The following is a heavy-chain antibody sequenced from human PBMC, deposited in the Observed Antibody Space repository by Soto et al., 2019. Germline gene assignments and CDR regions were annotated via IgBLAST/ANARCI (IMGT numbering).Heavy chain of an antibody. D-gene: IGHD2-2*01. V-gene: IGHV3-9*01. CDR1: GFTFDDYA. CDR3: AKGYCSSTSCYPDFDY. CDR2: ISWNSGSI. J-gene: IGHJ4*02. Sequence: EVQLVESGGGLVQPGRSLRLSCAASGFTFDDYAMHWVRQAPGKGLEWVSGISWNSGSIGYADSVKGRFTISRDNAKNYLYLQMNSLRAEDTALYYCAKGYCSSTSCYPDFDYWGQGTLVTVSS.